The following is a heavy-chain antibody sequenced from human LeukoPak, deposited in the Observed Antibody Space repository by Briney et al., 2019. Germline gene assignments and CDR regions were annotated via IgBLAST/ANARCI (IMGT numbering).Heavy chain of an antibody. J-gene: IGHJ4*02. Sequence: GGSLRLSCAASGFTFSSYEMNWVRQAPGKGLEWVSYISRSGSTIYYADSVKGRFTISRDNAKNSLYLQMNSLRAEDTAIYYCARLERIYGDYYHFDYWGQGTLVTVSS. CDR1: GFTFSSYE. CDR2: ISRSGSTI. CDR3: ARLERIYGDYYHFDY. D-gene: IGHD4-17*01. V-gene: IGHV3-48*03.